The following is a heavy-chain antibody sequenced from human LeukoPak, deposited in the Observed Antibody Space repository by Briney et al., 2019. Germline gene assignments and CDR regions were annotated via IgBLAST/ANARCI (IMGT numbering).Heavy chain of an antibody. CDR3: ARGPPGTRPFDY. V-gene: IGHV1-2*02. CDR2: INPNSGGT. J-gene: IGHJ4*02. CDR1: GYTFTGYY. D-gene: IGHD2-2*01. Sequence: ASVKVSCKASGYTFTGYYMHWVRQAPGQGLEWMGWINPNSGGTNYAQKFQGRVTMSRDTSISTAYMELSRLRSDDTAVYYCARGPPGTRPFDYWGQGTLVTVSS.